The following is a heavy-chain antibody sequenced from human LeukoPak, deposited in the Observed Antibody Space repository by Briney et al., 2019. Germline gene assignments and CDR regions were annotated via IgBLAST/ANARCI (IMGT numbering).Heavy chain of an antibody. V-gene: IGHV4-61*02. CDR1: GGSISSGSYY. CDR3: ARVTSMVRGADLFDY. D-gene: IGHD3-10*01. CDR2: IYTSGST. J-gene: IGHJ4*02. Sequence: SETLSLTCTVSGGSISSGSYYWSWIRQPAGKGLEWIGRIYTSGSTNYNPSLKSRVTISVDTSKNQFSLKLSSVTAADTAVYYCARVTSMVRGADLFDYWGQGTLVTASS.